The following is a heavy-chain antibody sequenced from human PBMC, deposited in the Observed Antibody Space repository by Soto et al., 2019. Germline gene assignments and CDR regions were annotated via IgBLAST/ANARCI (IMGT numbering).Heavy chain of an antibody. CDR2: GYYSGTT. D-gene: IGHD2-15*01. CDR3: SRQHCSGGSCYFNWFDP. V-gene: IGHV4-59*08. CDR1: GGSISSYY. J-gene: IGHJ5*02. Sequence: SSETLSLTCTVSGGSISSYYWTWIRQPPGKGLEWIGYGYYSGTTNYNPSLRSRVTISVDTSKNQFSLKLSSVTAADTAVYYFSRQHCSGGSCYFNWFDPWGQGILVTVSS.